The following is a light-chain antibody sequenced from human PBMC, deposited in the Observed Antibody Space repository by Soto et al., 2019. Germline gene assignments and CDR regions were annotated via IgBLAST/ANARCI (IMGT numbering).Light chain of an antibody. CDR2: DVN. CDR3: SIYTGSGTPYV. Sequence: QSALTQPASVSGSPGQSITISCTGSSSDVGSYNSVSWYQQHPDAAPKLMIYDVNNRPSGLSTRFSGSKSGNTASLTISGLQAEDEADYYCSIYTGSGTPYVFGTGTKLTVL. J-gene: IGLJ1*01. V-gene: IGLV2-14*01. CDR1: SSDVGSYNS.